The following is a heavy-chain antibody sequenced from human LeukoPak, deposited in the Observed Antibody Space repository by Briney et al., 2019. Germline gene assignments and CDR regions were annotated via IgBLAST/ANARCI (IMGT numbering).Heavy chain of an antibody. V-gene: IGHV3-53*04. CDR1: GFTVSSNY. D-gene: IGHD4-17*01. CDR2: IYSGGST. Sequence: GGSLRLSCAVSGFTVSSNYMSWVRQAPGKGLEWVSVIYSGGSTCYADSVKGRFTISRHISKNTLYLQMNSLRAEDTAVYYCARGPLGDYGIDYWGQGTLVTVSS. J-gene: IGHJ4*02. CDR3: ARGPLGDYGIDY.